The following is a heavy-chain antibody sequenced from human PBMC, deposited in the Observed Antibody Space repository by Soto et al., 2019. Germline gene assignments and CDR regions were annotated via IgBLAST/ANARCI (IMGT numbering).Heavy chain of an antibody. CDR3: AREGQFAPNGYQSMDV. CDR1: GYAFSDNG. Sequence: ASVKVSCKASGYAFSDNGVSWVRQAPGQGLEWMGWISTYTGKTKYAQKFQDRVTLTTDTSTSTAYMDLRSLRPDDTAVYYCAREGQFAPNGYQSMDVWGQGTTVTVSS. D-gene: IGHD6-25*01. J-gene: IGHJ6*02. V-gene: IGHV1-18*04. CDR2: ISTYTGKT.